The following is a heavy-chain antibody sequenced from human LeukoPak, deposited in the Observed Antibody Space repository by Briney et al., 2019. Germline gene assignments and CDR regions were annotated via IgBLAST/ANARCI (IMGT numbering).Heavy chain of an antibody. Sequence: ASVKVSCKASGYTFSSYGISWVRQAPGQGLEWMGWISGYNANTNYAEKVQGRVTMTTDTSTSTVYMELRSLRSDDTAVYYCARDTHRTSDAFDIWGQGTVVTVSS. V-gene: IGHV1-18*01. J-gene: IGHJ3*02. CDR3: ARDTHRTSDAFDI. CDR2: ISGYNANT. CDR1: GYTFSSYG.